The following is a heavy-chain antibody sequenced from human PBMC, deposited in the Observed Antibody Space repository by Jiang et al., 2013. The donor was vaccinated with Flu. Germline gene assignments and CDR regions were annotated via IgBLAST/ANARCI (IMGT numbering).Heavy chain of an antibody. Sequence: CTVSSVSISSSSYYWGWIRQPPGRGLEWIGTISDSGSTYYNASLKSRATISTDTSKNQFSLRLSSVTAVDTAVYYCARFRITIFGVVNRAFDIWGQGTNGHRLF. J-gene: IGHJ3*02. CDR1: SVSISSSSYY. CDR2: ISDSGST. CDR3: ARFRITIFGVVNRAFDI. V-gene: IGHV4-39*01. D-gene: IGHD3-3*01.